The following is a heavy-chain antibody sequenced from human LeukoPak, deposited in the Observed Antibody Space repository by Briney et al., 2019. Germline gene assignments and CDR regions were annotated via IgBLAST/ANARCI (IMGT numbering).Heavy chain of an antibody. CDR2: ISGYNDNP. Sequence: ASVKVSCKASGYTFTDYAITWVRQAPGQGLEWMGWISGYNDNPNYAQNFRGRVTMTTDTSTTTAYMELRSLRSDDTAVYYCARGSRFLEWLFGPSGDYWGQGTLVTVSS. CDR1: GYTFTDYA. D-gene: IGHD3-3*01. J-gene: IGHJ4*02. V-gene: IGHV1-18*01. CDR3: ARGSRFLEWLFGPSGDY.